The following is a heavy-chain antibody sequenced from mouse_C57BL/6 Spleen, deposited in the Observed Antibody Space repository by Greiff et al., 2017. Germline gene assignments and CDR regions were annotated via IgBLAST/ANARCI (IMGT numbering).Heavy chain of an antibody. CDR2: IHPNSGST. CDR1: GYTFTSYW. Sequence: QIQLQQPGAELVKPGASVKLSCKASGYTFTSYWMHWVKQRPGQGLEWIGMIHPNSGSTNYNEKFKSKDTLTVDKSSSTAYMQLSSLTSEDSAVYYCARYEIDYGNPCYAMDSWGQGTTVTVSS. J-gene: IGHJ4*01. CDR3: ARYEIDYGNPCYAMDS. D-gene: IGHD2-1*01. V-gene: IGHV1-64*01.